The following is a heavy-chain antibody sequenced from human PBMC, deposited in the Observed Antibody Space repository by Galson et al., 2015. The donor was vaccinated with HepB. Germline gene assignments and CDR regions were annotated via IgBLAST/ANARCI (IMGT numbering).Heavy chain of an antibody. Sequence: ETLSLTCTVSGGSISSYYWSWIRQPPGKGLEWIGYIYYSGSTNYNPSLKSRVTISVDTSKNQFSLKLSSVTAADTAVYYCAKNYDFWSRAFDILGQGTMVTVSS. V-gene: IGHV4-59*08. J-gene: IGHJ3*02. D-gene: IGHD3-3*01. CDR2: IYYSGST. CDR1: GGSISSYY. CDR3: AKNYDFWSRAFDI.